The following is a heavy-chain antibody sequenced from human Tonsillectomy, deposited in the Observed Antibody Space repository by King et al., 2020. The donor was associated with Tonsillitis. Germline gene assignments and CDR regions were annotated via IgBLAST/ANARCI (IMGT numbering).Heavy chain of an antibody. D-gene: IGHD3-10*01. J-gene: IGHJ4*02. CDR3: AGGIVGVRVVIF. V-gene: IGHV4-39*07. Sequence: QLQESGPGLVKPSETLSLTCTVSGGSISSSSYYWGWIRQPPGKGLEWIGSIYYSGSTYYNPSLKSRVTISVDTSKNQFSLKLSSVTAADTAVYYCAGGIVGVRVVIFWGQGTLVTVSS. CDR2: IYYSGST. CDR1: GGSISSSSYY.